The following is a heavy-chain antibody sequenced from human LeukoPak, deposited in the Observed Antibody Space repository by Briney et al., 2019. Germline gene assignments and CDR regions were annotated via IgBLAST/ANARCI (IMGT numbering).Heavy chain of an antibody. CDR3: ASSLDSSGEVFPPNWFDP. Sequence: ASVKVSCKASGGTFSNYGFSWVRLAPGQGLEWMGGIIPILGRTNYGQRFQGRVTITTDESTSTAYMELSSLTSDDMAVYYCASSLDSSGEVFPPNWFDPWGQGTLVTVTS. J-gene: IGHJ5*02. D-gene: IGHD3-10*01. CDR1: GGTFSNYG. V-gene: IGHV1-69*05. CDR2: IIPILGRT.